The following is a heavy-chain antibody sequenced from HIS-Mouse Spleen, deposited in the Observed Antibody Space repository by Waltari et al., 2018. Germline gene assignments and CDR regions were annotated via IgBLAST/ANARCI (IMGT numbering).Heavy chain of an antibody. Sequence: QVQLVQSGAEVKKPGASVKVSCKASGYTFTGYYMPWVRQAPGQGLEGMGWINPNSGGTNYAQKFQGRVTMTRDTSISTAYMELSRLRSDDTAVYYCARDQQFSYWYFDLWGRGTLVTVSS. V-gene: IGHV1-2*02. CDR2: INPNSGGT. J-gene: IGHJ2*01. CDR3: ARDQQFSYWYFDL. CDR1: GYTFTGYY.